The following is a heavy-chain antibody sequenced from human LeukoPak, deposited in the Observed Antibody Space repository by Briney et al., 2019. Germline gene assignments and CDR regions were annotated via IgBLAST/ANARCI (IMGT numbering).Heavy chain of an antibody. V-gene: IGHV1-69*13. CDR2: VIPMFATA. J-gene: IGHJ4*02. CDR1: GGTFSSYA. CDR3: ARGLHGDYGYFDY. Sequence: SVKVSCKASGGTFSSYAISWVRQAPGQGLEWMGGVIPMFATANYAPKFQDRVTVTADESTSTAYMELRSLRSEDTAVYHCARGLHGDYGYFDYWGQGTLVTVSS. D-gene: IGHD4-17*01.